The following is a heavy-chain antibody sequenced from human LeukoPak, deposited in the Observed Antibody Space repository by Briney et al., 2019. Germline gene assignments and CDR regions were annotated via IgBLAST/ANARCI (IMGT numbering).Heavy chain of an antibody. J-gene: IGHJ3*02. CDR3: ARRITMIVVVPGDDAFDI. CDR2: IDYSGST. D-gene: IGHD3-22*01. V-gene: IGHV4-4*01. CDR1: SGSINSNNY. Sequence: PSETLSLTCAVSSGSINSNNYFSWVRQPPGKGLEWIGEIDYSGSTNYNPSLTSGVTISIDKSKNQFSLKLSSVTAADTAVYCCARRITMIVVVPGDDAFDIWGQGTMVTVSS.